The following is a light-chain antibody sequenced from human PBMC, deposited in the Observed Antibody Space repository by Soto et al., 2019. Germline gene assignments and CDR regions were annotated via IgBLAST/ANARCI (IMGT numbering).Light chain of an antibody. Sequence: QSALTQPASVSGSPGQSITISCTGTSGDIGSYNRVSWYQQHPGKAPKLIIYDVSKRPSGVPDRFSGSKSGNTASLTISGLQAEDEADYYCCSYAGSYTIWVFGGGTKLTVL. CDR3: CSYAGSYTIWV. V-gene: IGLV2-11*01. CDR2: DVS. CDR1: SGDIGSYNR. J-gene: IGLJ3*02.